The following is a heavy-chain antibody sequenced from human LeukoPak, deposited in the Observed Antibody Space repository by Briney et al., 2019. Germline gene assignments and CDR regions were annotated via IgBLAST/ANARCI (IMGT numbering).Heavy chain of an antibody. J-gene: IGHJ4*02. Sequence: GGSLRLSCAASGFTFSSYDMNWVRQAPGKGLEWVSYISSSGSIYNADSVKGRLTISRDNAKNSLYLQMNSLRAEDTAVYYCARAFDYWGQGTLVTVSS. CDR2: ISSSGSI. CDR1: GFTFSSYD. V-gene: IGHV3-48*01. CDR3: ARAFDY.